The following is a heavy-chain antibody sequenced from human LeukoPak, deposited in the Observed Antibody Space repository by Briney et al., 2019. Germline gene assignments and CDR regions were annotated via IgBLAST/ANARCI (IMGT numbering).Heavy chain of an antibody. CDR1: GYTFTGYY. CDR3: ARCSLTAYYMDV. V-gene: IGHV1-2*02. J-gene: IGHJ6*03. D-gene: IGHD7-27*01. Sequence: ASVKVSCKASGYTFTGYYMHWVRQAPGQGLEWMGWINPNSGGTNYAQNFQGRVTMTRDTSISTAYMELSRLRSDDTAVYYCARCSLTAYYMDVWGEGTTVTVSS. CDR2: INPNSGGT.